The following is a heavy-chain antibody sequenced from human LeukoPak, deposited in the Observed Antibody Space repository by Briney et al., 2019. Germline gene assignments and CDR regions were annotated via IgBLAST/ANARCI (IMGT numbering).Heavy chain of an antibody. CDR3: AKELPPYDSSGSLDY. D-gene: IGHD3-22*01. Sequence: GGSLRLSCVVSGFTFSSYGMHWVRQAPGKGLEWVAVISYDGSNKYYADSVKGRFTISRDNSKNTLYLQMNSLRAEDTAVYYCAKELPPYDSSGSLDYWGQGTLVTVSS. CDR1: GFTFSSYG. V-gene: IGHV3-30*18. J-gene: IGHJ4*02. CDR2: ISYDGSNK.